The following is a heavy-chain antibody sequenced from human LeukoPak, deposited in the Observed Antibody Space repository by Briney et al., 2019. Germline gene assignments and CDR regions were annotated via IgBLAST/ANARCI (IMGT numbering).Heavy chain of an antibody. D-gene: IGHD2-2*01. Sequence: ASVKVSCKASGYTFTSYYMHWVRQAPGQGLEWMGIINPSGGSTSYAQKFQGRVTMTTDTSTSTAYMELRSLRSDDTAVYYCARDHVPAAPYDAFDIWGQGTMVTVSS. J-gene: IGHJ3*02. V-gene: IGHV1-46*01. CDR3: ARDHVPAAPYDAFDI. CDR2: INPSGGST. CDR1: GYTFTSYY.